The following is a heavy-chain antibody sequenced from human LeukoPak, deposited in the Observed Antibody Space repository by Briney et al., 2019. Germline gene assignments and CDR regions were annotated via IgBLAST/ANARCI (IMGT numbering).Heavy chain of an antibody. V-gene: IGHV3-48*03. CDR1: GFTLSSYE. CDR2: ISSSGSTI. D-gene: IGHD6-19*01. Sequence: PGGSLRLSCAASGFTLSSYEMNWVRQAPGKGLEWVSYISSSGSTIYYADSVKGRFTISRDNAKNSLYLQMNSLRAEDTAVYYCARASYSSGCDYWGQGTLVTVSS. J-gene: IGHJ4*02. CDR3: ARASYSSGCDY.